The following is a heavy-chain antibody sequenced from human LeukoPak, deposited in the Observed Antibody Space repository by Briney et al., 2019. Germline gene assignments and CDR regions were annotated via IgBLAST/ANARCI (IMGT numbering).Heavy chain of an antibody. CDR1: GFTLSNAW. Sequence: PGGSLRLSCAASGFTLSNAWMSWVRQAPGKRLEWVGRIKSKTDGGTTDYAAPVKGRFTISRDDSKNTLYLQMNSLKTEDTAVYYCTTDGLGSLLRYFDWTVSAGDYWGQGTLVTVSP. D-gene: IGHD3-9*01. V-gene: IGHV3-15*01. J-gene: IGHJ4*02. CDR3: TTDGLGSLLRYFDWTVSAGDY. CDR2: IKSKTDGGTT.